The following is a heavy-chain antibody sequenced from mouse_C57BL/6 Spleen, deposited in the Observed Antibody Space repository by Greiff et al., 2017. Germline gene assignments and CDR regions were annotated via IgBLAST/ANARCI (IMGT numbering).Heavy chain of an antibody. CDR3: AGDGNYVYAMDY. CDR2: IYPGDGDT. CDR1: GYAFSSSW. Sequence: VQLQQSGPELVKPGASVKISCKASGYAFSSSWMNWVKQRPGKGLEWIGRIYPGDGDTNYNGKFKGKATLTADKSSSTAYMQLSSLTSEDSAVYFCAGDGNYVYAMDYWGQGTSVTVSS. J-gene: IGHJ4*01. D-gene: IGHD2-1*01. V-gene: IGHV1-82*01.